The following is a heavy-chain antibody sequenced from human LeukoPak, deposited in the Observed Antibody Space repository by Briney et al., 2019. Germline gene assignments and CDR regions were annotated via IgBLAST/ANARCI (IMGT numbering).Heavy chain of an antibody. V-gene: IGHV4-34*01. D-gene: IGHD3-10*01. CDR1: GGSFSGYY. J-gene: IGHJ6*03. CDR2: INHSGST. CDR3: ARGLKESYYHYMDV. Sequence: SETLSLTCAVYGGSFSGYYWSWIRQPPGKGLEWIGEINHSGSTNYNPSLKSRVTISVDTSKKQFSLKLSSVTAADTAVYYCARGLKESYYHYMDVWGKGTTVTVSS.